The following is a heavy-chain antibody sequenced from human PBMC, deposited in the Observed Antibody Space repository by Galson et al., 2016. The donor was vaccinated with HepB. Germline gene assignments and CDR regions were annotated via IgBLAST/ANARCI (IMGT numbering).Heavy chain of an antibody. Sequence: SLRLSCAASGFIVSEYWVNWVRQPPGKGLVWVSRICTGGTSTAHADSVKGRFTIYRDNAKNTLYLQMNSLRAEDTAVYFCAAHKRQRVSDYEDYWGQGILVSVSS. J-gene: IGHJ4*02. V-gene: IGHV3-74*03. CDR1: GFIVSEYW. D-gene: IGHD6-25*01. CDR2: ICTGGTST. CDR3: AAHKRQRVSDYEDY.